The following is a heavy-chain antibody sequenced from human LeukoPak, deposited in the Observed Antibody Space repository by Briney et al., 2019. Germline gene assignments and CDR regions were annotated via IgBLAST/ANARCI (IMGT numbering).Heavy chain of an antibody. CDR2: IYYSGST. CDR3: ARAVGWELRDFGYCFDY. V-gene: IGHV4-59*01. J-gene: IGHJ4*02. D-gene: IGHD1-26*01. Sequence: SETLSLTCTVSGGSISSYYWSWIRQPPGKGLEWIGYIYYSGSTNYNPSLKSRVTISVDTSKNQFSLKLSSVTAADTAVYYCARAVGWELRDFGYCFDYWGQGTLVTVSS. CDR1: GGSISSYY.